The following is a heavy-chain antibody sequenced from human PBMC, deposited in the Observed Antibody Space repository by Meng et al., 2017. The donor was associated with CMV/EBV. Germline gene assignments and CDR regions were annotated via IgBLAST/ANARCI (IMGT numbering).Heavy chain of an antibody. CDR3: AKPMYYYDSSGWYYFDY. CDR2: ISGSGGST. Sequence: GGSLRLSCAASGITFRNTAMSWVRQAPGKGLEWVSGISGSGGSTYYADSVKGRFTISRDNSKNTLFLQMNSLRAEDTAVYYCAKPMYYYDSSGWYYFDYWGQGTLVTVSS. D-gene: IGHD3-22*01. V-gene: IGHV3-23*01. CDR1: GITFRNTA. J-gene: IGHJ4*02.